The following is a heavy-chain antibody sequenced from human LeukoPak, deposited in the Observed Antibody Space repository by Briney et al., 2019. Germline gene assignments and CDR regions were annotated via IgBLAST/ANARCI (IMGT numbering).Heavy chain of an antibody. Sequence: ASVKVSCKASGYTFLDYGISWLRQAPGQGLERVGWVAPHNGNTEYSQKFQGRVTLTTDTLTNTAFMELTSLSPDDTAIYYCTRDFSSKMATITDIWGQGTPVAVSS. CDR1: GYTFLDYG. CDR3: TRDFSSKMATITDI. V-gene: IGHV1-18*01. J-gene: IGHJ4*02. D-gene: IGHD5-24*01. CDR2: VAPHNGNT.